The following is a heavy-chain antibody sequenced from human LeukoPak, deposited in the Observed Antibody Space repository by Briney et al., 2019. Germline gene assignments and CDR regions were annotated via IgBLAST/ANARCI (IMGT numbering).Heavy chain of an antibody. V-gene: IGHV3-21*01. CDR3: ARLGENSFDY. J-gene: IGHJ4*02. Sequence: GGSLRLSCAASGFTFSSYSMNWVRQAPGKGLEWVSSISSSSSYIYYADSVKGRFTISRDNSKNTLYLQMNGLRAEDTAVYYCARLGENSFDYWGQGTLVTVSS. CDR1: GFTFSSYS. CDR2: ISSSSSYI. D-gene: IGHD3-16*01.